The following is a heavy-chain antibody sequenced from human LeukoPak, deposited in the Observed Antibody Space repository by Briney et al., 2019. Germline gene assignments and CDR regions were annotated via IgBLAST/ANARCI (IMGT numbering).Heavy chain of an antibody. Sequence: PGGTLRLSCAASGFTFSSYGMSWVRQAPGKGLEWVSAISGSGGSTYYADSVKGRFTISRDNSKNTLYLQMNSLRAEDTAVYYCAKGTYYYGSGSYYYLEPLDYWGQGTLVTVSS. CDR2: ISGSGGST. CDR3: AKGTYYYGSGSYYYLEPLDY. J-gene: IGHJ4*02. CDR1: GFTFSSYG. D-gene: IGHD3-10*01. V-gene: IGHV3-23*01.